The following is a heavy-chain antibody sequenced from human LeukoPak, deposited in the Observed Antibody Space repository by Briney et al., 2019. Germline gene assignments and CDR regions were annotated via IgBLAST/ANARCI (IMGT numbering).Heavy chain of an antibody. V-gene: IGHV4-30-4*01. CDR2: IYYSGST. D-gene: IGHD6-13*01. CDR3: ARGRTAAGQSHYFDY. CDR1: GGSFSSGDYY. Sequence: SKALSLTCTVCGGSFSSGDYYWSWIRQPPGKGLGWSRYIYYSGSTDYNPSPKSLVTISVDTSKNQFSLKLSSVTAADTAVYYCARGRTAAGQSHYFDYWGQGTLVTVSS. J-gene: IGHJ4*02.